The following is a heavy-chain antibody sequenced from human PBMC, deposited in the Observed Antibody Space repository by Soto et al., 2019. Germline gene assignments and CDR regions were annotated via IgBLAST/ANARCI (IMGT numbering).Heavy chain of an antibody. CDR3: ARSVVVVAATRVYNWFDP. Sequence: KLGGSLRLSCAASGFTFSDYYMSWIRQAPGKGLEWVSYISSSGSTIYYADSVKGRFTISRDNAKNSLYLQMNSLRAEDTAVYYCARSVVVVAATRVYNWFDPWGQGTLVTVSS. CDR2: ISSSGSTI. CDR1: GFTFSDYY. J-gene: IGHJ5*02. V-gene: IGHV3-11*01. D-gene: IGHD2-15*01.